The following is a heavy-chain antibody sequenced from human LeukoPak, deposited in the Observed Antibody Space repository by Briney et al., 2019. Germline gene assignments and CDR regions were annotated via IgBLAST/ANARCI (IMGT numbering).Heavy chain of an antibody. CDR2: ISSSGSAI. CDR1: GFTFSDYY. Sequence: GGSLRLSCAASGFTFSDYYMSWIRQAPGKGLEWVSYISSSGSAIYYADSVKGRFTISRDNAKNSLYLQMNSLRAEDTAVYYCASTGDSSGWYYDYWGQGTLVTVSS. CDR3: ASTGDSSGWYYDY. V-gene: IGHV3-11*01. D-gene: IGHD6-19*01. J-gene: IGHJ4*02.